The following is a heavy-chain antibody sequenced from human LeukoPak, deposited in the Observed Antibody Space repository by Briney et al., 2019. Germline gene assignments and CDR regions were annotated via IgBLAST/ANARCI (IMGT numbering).Heavy chain of an antibody. CDR3: AKVMKSSERLTMVRGVIIKTAGLYYMDV. CDR1: GFTLSSYA. V-gene: IGHV3-23*01. CDR2: ISASGGST. D-gene: IGHD3-10*01. Sequence: GGSLRLSCAASGFTLSSYAMSWVRQAPGKGLEWVSSISASGGSTNYADSVKGRFTISRDNSKNTVYLQMNSLRAEDTAVYYCAKVMKSSERLTMVRGVIIKTAGLYYMDVWGKGTTDTVSS. J-gene: IGHJ6*03.